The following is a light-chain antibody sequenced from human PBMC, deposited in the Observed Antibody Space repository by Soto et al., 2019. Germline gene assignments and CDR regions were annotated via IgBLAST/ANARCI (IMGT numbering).Light chain of an antibody. CDR1: QSVSSSY. Sequence: EIVLTQSPGTLSLSPGERVTLSCRASQSVSSSYLAWYQQKPGRAPRLLIYGASRRATGIPDRFSGSGSGTDFTLTISRLEPEDFAVYYCQQYSNSPYTFGQGTKLEI. V-gene: IGKV3-20*01. CDR3: QQYSNSPYT. CDR2: GAS. J-gene: IGKJ2*01.